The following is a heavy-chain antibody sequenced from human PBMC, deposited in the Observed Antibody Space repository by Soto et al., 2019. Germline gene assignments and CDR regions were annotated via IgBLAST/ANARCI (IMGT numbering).Heavy chain of an antibody. V-gene: IGHV5-51*01. CDR2: INPIDSDT. Sequence: GESLKISCKPSGYIFTTYWIAWVRQMPGQGLGWIEIINPIDSDTRYSPSFQDQVTISPEKSISTTYLQLSSLKASDTAMYYCARRGSASASNGFLWGPNNDFDIWGEGTMVTVSS. CDR1: GYIFTTYW. J-gene: IGHJ3*02. CDR3: ARRGSASASNGFLWGPNNDFDI. D-gene: IGHD3-22*01.